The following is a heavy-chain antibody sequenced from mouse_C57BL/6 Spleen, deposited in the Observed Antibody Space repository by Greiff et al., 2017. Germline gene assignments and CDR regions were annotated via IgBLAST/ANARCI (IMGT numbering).Heavy chain of an antibody. CDR2: ISSGGDYI. CDR1: GFTFSSYA. CDR3: TRGITTVVGFDY. D-gene: IGHD1-1*01. J-gene: IGHJ2*01. V-gene: IGHV5-9-1*02. Sequence: EVKLQESGEGLVKPGGSLKLSCAASGFTFSSYAMSWVRQTPEKRLEWVAYISSGGDYIYYADTVKGRFTISRDNARNTLYLQMSSLKSEDTAMYYCTRGITTVVGFDYWGQGTTLTVSS.